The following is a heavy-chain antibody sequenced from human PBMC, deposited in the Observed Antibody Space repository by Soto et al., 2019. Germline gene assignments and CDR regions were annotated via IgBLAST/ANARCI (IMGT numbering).Heavy chain of an antibody. Sequence: PSXTLSLTCAVYGGSLSAYYWSWIRQSPVHGLEWIGEINHSGSTKYNPSLKSRVTISVDTSKNQFSLRLSSVTAADTAVYFCARQLAYYYDSSGTTNYFDSWGQGGLVTVSS. CDR2: INHSGST. CDR3: ARQLAYYYDSSGTTNYFDS. D-gene: IGHD3-22*01. CDR1: GGSLSAYY. J-gene: IGHJ4*02. V-gene: IGHV4-34*01.